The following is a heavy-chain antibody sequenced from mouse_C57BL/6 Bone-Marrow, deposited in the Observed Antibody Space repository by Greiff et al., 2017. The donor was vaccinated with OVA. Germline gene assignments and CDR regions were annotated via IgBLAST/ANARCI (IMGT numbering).Heavy chain of an antibody. J-gene: IGHJ1*03. D-gene: IGHD1-1*02. CDR3: ARTDYCGCYWYFDV. CDR2: IYPSSGNT. CDR1: GYTFTSYG. Sequence: VKLQESGAELARPGASVKLSCKASGYTFTSYGISWVKQRPGQGLEWIGEIYPSSGNTSYNEKFKGKATLTADKSSSTAYMELRSVTSEDSAVYFCARTDYCGCYWYFDVWGTGTTVTVSS. V-gene: IGHV1-81*01.